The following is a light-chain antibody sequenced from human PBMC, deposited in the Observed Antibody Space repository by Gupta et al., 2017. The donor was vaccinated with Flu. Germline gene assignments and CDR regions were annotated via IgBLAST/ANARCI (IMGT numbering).Light chain of an antibody. Sequence: DIHMTQSPPPLSASARNRVTITCRASQGITSWLAWYQHKPGQTPQLLIYKASNLESGVPSRFSGSGSGTEFTLTISRLQADDVAIYYCQQYNSFPGTFGQGTKVEVK. J-gene: IGKJ1*01. CDR1: QGITSW. CDR2: KAS. CDR3: QQYNSFPGT. V-gene: IGKV1-5*03.